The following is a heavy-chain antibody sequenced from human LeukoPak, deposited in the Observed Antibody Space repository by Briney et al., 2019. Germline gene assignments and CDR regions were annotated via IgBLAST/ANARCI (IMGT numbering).Heavy chain of an antibody. V-gene: IGHV1-2*04. D-gene: IGHD2-2*01. CDR2: INPNSGGT. J-gene: IGHJ3*02. CDR1: GYTFTGYY. CDR3: ARGVIVVVPAATDAFDI. Sequence: ASVKVSCKASGYTFTGYYMHWVRQAPGQGLEWMGWINPNSGGTNYAQKFQGWVTMTRDTSISTAYMELSRLRSDDTAAYYCARGVIVVVPAATDAFDIWGQGTMVTVSS.